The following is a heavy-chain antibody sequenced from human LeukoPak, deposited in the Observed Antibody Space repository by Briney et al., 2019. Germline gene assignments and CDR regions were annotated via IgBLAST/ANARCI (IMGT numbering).Heavy chain of an antibody. Sequence: GGSLRLSCAASGFTFSSYAMSWVRQAPGKGLEWVSAISGSGGSTYYADSVKGRFTISRDNSKNTLYLQMNSLRAEDTAVYYCAKGGTGYSSGWYGDYWGQGTLVTVSS. CDR2: ISGSGGST. D-gene: IGHD6-19*01. V-gene: IGHV3-23*01. J-gene: IGHJ4*02. CDR3: AKGGTGYSSGWYGDY. CDR1: GFTFSSYA.